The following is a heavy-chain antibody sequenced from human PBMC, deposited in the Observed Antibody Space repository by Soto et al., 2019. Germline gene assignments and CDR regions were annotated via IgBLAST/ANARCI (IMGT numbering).Heavy chain of an antibody. Sequence: QVQLVQSGAEVKKPGASVKVSCKVSGYRFTSYGINWVRQAPGQGLEWVGWINPDNHNTNYAQKFQDRVSLTTDTSTNTAYMELRGLGSDDTAVYYCARVRFGDPFDFWGQGSLVTVSS. CDR2: INPDNHNT. D-gene: IGHD3-10*01. CDR1: GYRFTSYG. J-gene: IGHJ4*02. CDR3: ARVRFGDPFDF. V-gene: IGHV1-18*01.